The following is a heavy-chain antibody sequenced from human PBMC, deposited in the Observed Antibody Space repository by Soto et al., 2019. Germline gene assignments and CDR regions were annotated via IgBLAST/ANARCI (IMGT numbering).Heavy chain of an antibody. CDR2: IYYSGST. D-gene: IGHD3-22*01. J-gene: IGHJ6*02. CDR3: ARDSTYYYDSSGYIYPLYYYYGMDV. Sequence: PSETLSLTCTVSGGSISSGGYYWSWIRQHPGKGLEWIGYIYYSGSTYYNPSLKSRVTISVDTSKNQFSLKLSSVTAADTAVYYCARDSTYYYDSSGYIYPLYYYYGMDVWGQGTTVTVPS. V-gene: IGHV4-31*03. CDR1: GGSISSGGYY.